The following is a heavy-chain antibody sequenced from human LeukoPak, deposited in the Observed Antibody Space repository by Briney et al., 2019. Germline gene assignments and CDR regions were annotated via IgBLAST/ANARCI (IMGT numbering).Heavy chain of an antibody. CDR2: INPNSGGT. Sequence: GASVKVSCKASGYTFTGYYMHWVRQAPGQGLEWMGWINPNSGGTNYAQNFQGRVTMTRDTSISTAYMELSRLTSDDTAVYYCARGRLWFRVCWGEGTLVTVSS. CDR3: ARGRLWFRVC. D-gene: IGHD3-10*01. V-gene: IGHV1-2*02. CDR1: GYTFTGYY. J-gene: IGHJ4*02.